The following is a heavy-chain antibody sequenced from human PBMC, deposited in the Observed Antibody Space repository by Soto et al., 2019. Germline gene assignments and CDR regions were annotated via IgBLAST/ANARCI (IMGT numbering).Heavy chain of an antibody. J-gene: IGHJ4*02. CDR3: AKSIAVAVTGRGFDY. V-gene: IGHV3-23*01. D-gene: IGHD6-19*01. CDR2: ISGSGGST. CDR1: GFTFSSYA. Sequence: GGSLRLSCAASGFTFSSYAMSWVRQAPGKGLEWVSAISGSGGSTYYADSVKGRFTISRDNSKNTLYLQMNSLRAEDTAVYYCAKSIAVAVTGRGFDYWGQGTLVTVSS.